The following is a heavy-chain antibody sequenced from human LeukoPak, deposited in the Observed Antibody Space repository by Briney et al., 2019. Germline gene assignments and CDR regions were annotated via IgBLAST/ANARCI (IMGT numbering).Heavy chain of an antibody. CDR3: AVYYYGSGSYYNSPQSAGMDV. CDR2: ISGSGGST. J-gene: IGHJ6*02. V-gene: IGHV3-23*01. D-gene: IGHD3-10*01. Sequence: PGGSLRLSCAASGFSFSSYAMSWVRQAPGKGLEWVSAISGSGGSTYYADSVKGRFTISRDNSKNTLYLQMNSLRAEDTAVYYCAVYYYGSGSYYNSPQSAGMDVWGQGTTVTVSS. CDR1: GFSFSSYA.